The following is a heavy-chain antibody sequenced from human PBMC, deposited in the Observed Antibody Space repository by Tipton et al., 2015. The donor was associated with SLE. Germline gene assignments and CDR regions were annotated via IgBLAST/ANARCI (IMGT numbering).Heavy chain of an antibody. J-gene: IGHJ4*02. CDR1: GGSISSSSYY. CDR2: IYHSGST. D-gene: IGHD6-13*01. V-gene: IGHV4-39*07. Sequence: TLSLTCTVSGGSISSSSYYWGWIRQPPGKGLEWIGSIYHSGSTYYNPSLKSRVTISVDTSKNQFSLKLSSVTAADTAVYYCARGGIAADWYDYWGQGTLVTVSS. CDR3: ARGGIAADWYDY.